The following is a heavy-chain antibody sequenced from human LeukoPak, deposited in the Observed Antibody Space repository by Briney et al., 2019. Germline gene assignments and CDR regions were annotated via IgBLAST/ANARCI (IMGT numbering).Heavy chain of an antibody. V-gene: IGHV3-30-3*01. D-gene: IGHD2/OR15-2a*01. J-gene: IGHJ4*02. Sequence: TGGSLRLSCAASGFTFSSYAMHWVRQAPGKGLEWVAVISYDGSNKYYADSVKGRFTISRDNSKNTLYLQMNSLRAEDTAVYYCARDLRVFSYWGQGTLVTVSS. CDR3: ARDLRVFSY. CDR2: ISYDGSNK. CDR1: GFTFSSYA.